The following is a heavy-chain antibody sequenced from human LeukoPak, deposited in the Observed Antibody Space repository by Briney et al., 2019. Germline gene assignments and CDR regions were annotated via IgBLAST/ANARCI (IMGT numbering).Heavy chain of an antibody. V-gene: IGHV1-69*05. J-gene: IGHJ3*02. Sequence: SVKVSCKASGGTFSSYAISWVRQAPGQGLEWMGGIIPIFGTANYAQKFQGRVTITTDESTSTAYMELSSLRSEDTAVYYCARETIGVGATIVAFDIWGQGTMVTVSS. CDR2: IIPIFGTA. CDR1: GGTFSSYA. CDR3: ARETIGVGATIVAFDI. D-gene: IGHD1-26*01.